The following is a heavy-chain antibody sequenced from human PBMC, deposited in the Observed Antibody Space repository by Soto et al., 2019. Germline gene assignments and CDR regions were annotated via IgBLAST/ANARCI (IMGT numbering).Heavy chain of an antibody. V-gene: IGHV1-2*02. Sequence: GASVKVSCKASGYTFTGYYLHWVRQAPGQGLEWMGWINPNSGGTNYGRKFQGRVTMARDTSTTTAYMELSRLTSDDAAVYYCARAGLAATRSGEYAMDVRGQGTTVTVSS. CDR3: ARAGLAATRSGEYAMDV. CDR2: INPNSGGT. J-gene: IGHJ6*02. CDR1: GYTFTGYY. D-gene: IGHD6-13*01.